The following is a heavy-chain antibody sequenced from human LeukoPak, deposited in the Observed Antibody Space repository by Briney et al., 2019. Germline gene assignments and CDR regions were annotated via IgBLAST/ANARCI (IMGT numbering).Heavy chain of an antibody. D-gene: IGHD3-22*01. V-gene: IGHV1-46*01. CDR1: GHTFTSYY. CDR3: ARISTHSKDYYDSSGYYN. J-gene: IGHJ4*02. Sequence: ASVKVSCTASGHTFTSYYMHWVREAPEQGLEWMGIINPSGGSTSYAQKFQGRVTMTRDTSTSTVYMELSSLRSEDTAVYYCARISTHSKDYYDSSGYYNWGQGTLVTVSS. CDR2: INPSGGST.